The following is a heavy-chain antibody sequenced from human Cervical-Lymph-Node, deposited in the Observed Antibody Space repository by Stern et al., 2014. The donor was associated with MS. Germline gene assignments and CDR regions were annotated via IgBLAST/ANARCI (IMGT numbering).Heavy chain of an antibody. V-gene: IGHV4-4*02. D-gene: IGHD4-23*01. CDR1: GGSISSGYW. CDR2: IYHSGTT. CDR3: ARNGGNYAFDY. Sequence: QLKKQESGPGLVKPSGTLSLNCAVAGGSISSGYWWSWVRQTPGKGLEWIGEIYHSGTTNYTPSLKSRVTISVDTSKNHFSLKMNSVNAADTAVYYCARNGGNYAFDYWGQGTLVAVSS. J-gene: IGHJ4*02.